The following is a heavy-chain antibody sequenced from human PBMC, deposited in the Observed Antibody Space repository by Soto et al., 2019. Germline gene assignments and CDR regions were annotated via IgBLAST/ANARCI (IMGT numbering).Heavy chain of an antibody. V-gene: IGHV4-59*01. CDR3: ARSVPPRWLQFGF. D-gene: IGHD5-12*01. Sequence: TSETLSLTCTVSNGSISGYYWSWIRQPPGKGLEWIGYVYYTGSTNYNPSLKSRVTISVDTSKNHISLMLSSMTAADTAMYYCARSVPPRWLQFGFWGQGALVTVSS. CDR1: NGSISGYY. J-gene: IGHJ4*02. CDR2: VYYTGST.